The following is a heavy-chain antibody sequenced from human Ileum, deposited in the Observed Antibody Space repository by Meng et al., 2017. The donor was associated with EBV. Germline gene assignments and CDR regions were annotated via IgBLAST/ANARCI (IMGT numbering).Heavy chain of an antibody. CDR3: ARSPYSGSALPFFDY. Sequence: QVHLQESGPRLVKPSQTLFLTCTVSGDSFNSPDYYWSWIRQPPEKGLEWIGYIYYSGSTYYNPSLKSRVSISGDTSNKQFSLKLTSVTAADTAVYYCARSPYSGSALPFFDYWGQGSLVTVSS. J-gene: IGHJ4*02. D-gene: IGHD1-26*01. V-gene: IGHV4-30-4*01. CDR1: GDSFNSPDYY. CDR2: IYYSGST.